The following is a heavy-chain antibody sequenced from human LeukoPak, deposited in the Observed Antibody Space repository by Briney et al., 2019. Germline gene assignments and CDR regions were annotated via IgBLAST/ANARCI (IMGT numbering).Heavy chain of an antibody. CDR2: ISASGGTT. CDR3: AKDRGSGPLFSLIS. D-gene: IGHD6-19*01. J-gene: IGHJ5*02. Sequence: PGGSLRLSCAASGFTFSDYAMTWVRQAPGKGLGWVSGISASGGTTHYADSVKGRFTVSRDNSKNTLYLQMNSLRGDDTAVYYCAKDRGSGPLFSLISWGQGTLVTVSS. CDR1: GFTFSDYA. V-gene: IGHV3-23*01.